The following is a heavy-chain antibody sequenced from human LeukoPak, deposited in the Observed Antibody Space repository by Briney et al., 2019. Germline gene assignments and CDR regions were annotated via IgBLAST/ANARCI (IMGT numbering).Heavy chain of an antibody. J-gene: IGHJ4*02. CDR2: INHSGST. Sequence: SETLSLTCAVYGGSFSGYYWSWIRQPPGKGLEWIGEINHSGSTNYNPSLKSRVTISVDTSKNQFSLKLSSVTAADTAVYYCAREGGRYCGGGSCHFDYWGQGILATVSS. CDR1: GGSFSGYY. CDR3: AREGGRYCGGGSCHFDY. D-gene: IGHD2-15*01. V-gene: IGHV4-34*01.